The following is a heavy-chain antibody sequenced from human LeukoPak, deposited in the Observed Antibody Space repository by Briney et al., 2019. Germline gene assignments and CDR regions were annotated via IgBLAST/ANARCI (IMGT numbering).Heavy chain of an antibody. CDR3: VSMADSSGYSDDAFDI. D-gene: IGHD3-22*01. CDR2: IRYDGSNK. J-gene: IGHJ3*02. V-gene: IGHV3-30*02. CDR1: GFTFSSYW. Sequence: PGGSLRLSCAASGFTFSSYWMSWVRQAPGKGLEWVAFIRYDGSNKYYADSVKGRFTISRDNSKNTLYLQMNSLRAEDTAVYYCVSMADSSGYSDDAFDIWGQGTMVTVSS.